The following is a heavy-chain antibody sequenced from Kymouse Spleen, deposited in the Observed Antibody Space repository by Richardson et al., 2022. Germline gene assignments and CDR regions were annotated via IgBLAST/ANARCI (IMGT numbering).Heavy chain of an antibody. CDR2: IYHSGST. D-gene: IGHD3-10*01. V-gene: IGHV4-4*02. CDR3: AREIYYGSGSYYSNWFDP. J-gene: IGHJ5*02. Sequence: QVQLQESGPGLVKPSGTLSLTCAVSGGSISSSNWWSWVRQPPGKGLEWIGEIYHSGSTNYNPSLKSRVTISVDKSKNQFSLKLSSVTAADTAVYYCAREIYYGSGSYYSNWFDPWGQGTLVTVSS. CDR1: GGSISSSNW.